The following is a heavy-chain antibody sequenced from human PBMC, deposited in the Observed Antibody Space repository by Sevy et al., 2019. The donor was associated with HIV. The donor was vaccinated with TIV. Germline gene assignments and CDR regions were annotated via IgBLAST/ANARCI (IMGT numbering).Heavy chain of an antibody. V-gene: IGHV1-2*02. CDR2: INPISGDT. J-gene: IGHJ4*02. D-gene: IGHD2-15*01. CDR3: ATPEAPWMGGSCYDFDY. Sequence: ASVKVSCKASGHTFNAYYTHWVRQAPGQGLEWMGWINPISGDTNYAQKFQGRVTMTSDTSSTTTYMELSSLTSDDTGIYFCATPEAPWMGGSCYDFDYWGQGTLVTVSS. CDR1: GHTFNAYY.